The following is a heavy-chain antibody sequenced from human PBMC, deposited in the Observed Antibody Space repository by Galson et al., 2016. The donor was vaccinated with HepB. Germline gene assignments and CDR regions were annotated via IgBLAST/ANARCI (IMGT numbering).Heavy chain of an antibody. CDR2: IGTGGDT. CDR3: VRGYCSGGSCYPPPYHNYYGMDV. CDR1: GFTFSSYD. Sequence: SLRLSCAASGFTFSSYDMHWVRQVTGKGLEWVSAIGTGGDTYYPGSVRGRFTIFRDNAKDSSHLQMNSLRAEDTAVYYCVRGYCSGGSCYPPPYHNYYGMDVWGQGTTVTVSS. J-gene: IGHJ6*02. D-gene: IGHD2-15*01. V-gene: IGHV3-13*01.